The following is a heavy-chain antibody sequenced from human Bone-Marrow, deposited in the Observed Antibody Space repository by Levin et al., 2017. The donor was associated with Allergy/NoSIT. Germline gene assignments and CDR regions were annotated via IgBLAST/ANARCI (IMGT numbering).Heavy chain of an antibody. CDR2: ISGSGGST. V-gene: IGHV3-23*01. J-gene: IGHJ1*01. CDR1: GFTFSSYA. D-gene: IGHD3-9*01. Sequence: GGSLRLSCAASGFTFSSYAMTWVRQAPGKGLEWVSGISGSGGSTYYADSVKGRFTISRDSSKNTLYMQMNSLRAEDTAVYYCAKDSDYDILTGYSKYFHHWGQGTLVTVSS. CDR3: AKDSDYDILTGYSKYFHH.